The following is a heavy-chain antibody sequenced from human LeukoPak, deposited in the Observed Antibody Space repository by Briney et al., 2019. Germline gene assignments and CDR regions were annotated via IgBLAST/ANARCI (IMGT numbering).Heavy chain of an antibody. Sequence: PGRSLRLSCAASGFTFSSYGMHWVRQAPGKGLEWVAVMSYDGRNKYYADSVKGRFTISRGNSRNTLNLQMNSLRTEDTAVYYCAKDGHTVTVFDSWGQGTLVTVSS. V-gene: IGHV3-30*18. CDR1: GFTFSSYG. D-gene: IGHD4-17*01. CDR2: MSYDGRNK. J-gene: IGHJ4*02. CDR3: AKDGHTVTVFDS.